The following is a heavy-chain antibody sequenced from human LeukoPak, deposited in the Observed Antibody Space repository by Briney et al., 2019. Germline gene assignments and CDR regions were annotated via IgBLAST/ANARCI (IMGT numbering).Heavy chain of an antibody. CDR1: GGSISSGSYY. V-gene: IGHV4-61*02. CDR3: ARSNYGDLLFDY. D-gene: IGHD4-17*01. CDR2: IYTSGST. J-gene: IGHJ4*02. Sequence: SQTLSLTCTVSGGSISSGSYYWSWIRQPAGKGLEWIGRIYTSGSTNCNPSLKSRVTISVDTSKDQFSLKLSSVTAADTAVYYCARSNYGDLLFDYWGQGTLVTVSS.